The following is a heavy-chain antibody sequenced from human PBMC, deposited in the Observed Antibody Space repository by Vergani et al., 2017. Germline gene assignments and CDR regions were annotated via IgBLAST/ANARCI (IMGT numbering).Heavy chain of an antibody. CDR2: IYHSGST. CDR3: ARVRSARGDGDYAPNFDY. CDR1: GGSISSSNW. J-gene: IGHJ4*02. D-gene: IGHD4-17*01. Sequence: QVQLQESGPGLVKPSGTLSLTCAVSGGSISSSNWWSWVRQPPGKGLEWIGEIYHSGSTNYNPSLKSRVTISVDTSKNQCSLKLSSGTAADTAVYYCARVRSARGDGDYAPNFDYWGQGTLVTVSS. V-gene: IGHV4-4*02.